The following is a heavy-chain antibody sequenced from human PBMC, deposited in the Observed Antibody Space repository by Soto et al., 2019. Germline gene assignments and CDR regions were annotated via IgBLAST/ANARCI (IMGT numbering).Heavy chain of an antibody. CDR1: GYTFTGHY. CDR3: ARDRRGYYGSGSYYPYYYYYGMDV. J-gene: IGHJ6*02. CDR2: IGPESGAT. D-gene: IGHD3-10*01. Sequence: ASVKVSCKASGYTFTGHYIHWVRQAPEQGPEWMGEIGPESGATRYAQKFQGWVTMTRDTSISTAYMELSRLRSDDTAVYYCARDRRGYYGSGSYYPYYYYYGMDVWGQGTTVTVSS. V-gene: IGHV1-2*04.